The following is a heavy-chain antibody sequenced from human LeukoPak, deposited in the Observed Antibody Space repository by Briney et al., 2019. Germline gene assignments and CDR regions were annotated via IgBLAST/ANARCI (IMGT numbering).Heavy chain of an antibody. D-gene: IGHD2-2*02. V-gene: IGHV3-21*01. Sequence: GGSLRLSCGASGFTFSTYSMNWVRQAPRKGLEWVSSIGSSNTYIYYADSVKGRITISRDNAKNSLYLQMNSLRAEDTAVYYCARGVYCSSTTCYMDYFDYWGQGTLVTVSS. CDR1: GFTFSTYS. J-gene: IGHJ4*02. CDR3: ARGVYCSSTTCYMDYFDY. CDR2: IGSSNTYI.